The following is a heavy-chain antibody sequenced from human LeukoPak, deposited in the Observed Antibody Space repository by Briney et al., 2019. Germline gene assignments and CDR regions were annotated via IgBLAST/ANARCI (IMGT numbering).Heavy chain of an antibody. CDR3: AKHLTMTTVTGFDY. Sequence: GGSLRLSCAASGFTFSSYAMSWVRHAPGEGRECVSAISGSGGSTYYADSVKSRLTISRDNSKNTLYLQMTSLRAEDTAVYYCAKHLTMTTVTGFDYWGQGTLVTVSS. J-gene: IGHJ4*02. CDR2: ISGSGGST. V-gene: IGHV3-23*01. CDR1: GFTFSSYA. D-gene: IGHD4-17*01.